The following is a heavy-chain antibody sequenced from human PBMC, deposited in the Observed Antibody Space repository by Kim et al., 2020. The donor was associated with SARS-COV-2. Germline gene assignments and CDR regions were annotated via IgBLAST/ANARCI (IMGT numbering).Heavy chain of an antibody. D-gene: IGHD3-3*01. Sequence: ASVKVSCKASGYTFTSYGISWVRQAPGQGLEWMGWISAYNGNKNYAQKLQGRVTMTTDTSTSTAYMELRSLRSDDTAVYYCARVRFLEEGYYYGMDVWGQGTTVTVSS. CDR2: ISAYNGNK. V-gene: IGHV1-18*01. J-gene: IGHJ6*02. CDR3: ARVRFLEEGYYYGMDV. CDR1: GYTFTSYG.